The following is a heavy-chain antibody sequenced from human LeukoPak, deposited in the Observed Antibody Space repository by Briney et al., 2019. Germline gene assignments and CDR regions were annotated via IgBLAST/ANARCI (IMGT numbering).Heavy chain of an antibody. CDR2: IIPIFGTA. CDR1: GYTLTELS. J-gene: IGHJ5*02. Sequence: SVKVSCKVSGYTLTELSMHWVRQAPGKGLEWMGGIIPIFGTANYAQKFQGRVTITADESTSTAYMELRSLRSDDTAVYYCAREGRLRYFDWLEMGWFDPWGQGTLVTVSS. V-gene: IGHV1-69*13. CDR3: AREGRLRYFDWLEMGWFDP. D-gene: IGHD3-9*01.